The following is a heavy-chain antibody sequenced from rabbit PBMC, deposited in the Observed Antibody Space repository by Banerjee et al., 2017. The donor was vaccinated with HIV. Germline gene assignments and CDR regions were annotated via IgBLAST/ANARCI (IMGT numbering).Heavy chain of an antibody. V-gene: IGHV1S45*01. J-gene: IGHJ4*01. CDR2: IYAGGSGST. D-gene: IGHD7-1*01. CDR1: GFSLSTYV. CDR3: ARDLAAVTGWNFGL. Sequence: QQQLEESGGGLVKPGGTLTLTCTVSGFSLSTYVVNWVRQAPGKGLEWIGDIYAGGSGSTYYASWAKGRFTISKTSSTAVTLQMTSLTAADTATYFCARDLAAVTGWNFGLWGPGTLVTVS.